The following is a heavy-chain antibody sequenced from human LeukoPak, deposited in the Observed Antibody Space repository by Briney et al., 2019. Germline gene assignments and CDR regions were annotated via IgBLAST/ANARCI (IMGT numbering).Heavy chain of an antibody. V-gene: IGHV3-21*01. J-gene: IGHJ4*02. CDR3: ARVIAARPEDY. Sequence: GGSLGLSCAASGFTFSSYSMNWVRQAPGKGLEWVSSISSSSSYIYYADSVKGRFTISRDNAKNSLYLQMNSLRAEDTAVYYCARVIAARPEDYWGQGTLVTVSS. CDR1: GFTFSSYS. CDR2: ISSSSSYI. D-gene: IGHD6-6*01.